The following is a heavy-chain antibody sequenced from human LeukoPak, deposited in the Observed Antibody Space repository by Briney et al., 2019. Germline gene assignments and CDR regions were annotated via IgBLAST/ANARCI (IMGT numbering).Heavy chain of an antibody. J-gene: IGHJ4*02. Sequence: GGSLRLSCAASGFPFSSYAMTWVRQAPGKGLEWVSAISGGGASTYYADSVKGRFTISRDNSKNTLYLQMNSLRAEDTAVYYCAKGLLVVAGVLDYWGQGTLVTVSS. D-gene: IGHD2-21*01. CDR1: GFPFSSYA. V-gene: IGHV3-23*01. CDR2: ISGGGAST. CDR3: AKGLLVVAGVLDY.